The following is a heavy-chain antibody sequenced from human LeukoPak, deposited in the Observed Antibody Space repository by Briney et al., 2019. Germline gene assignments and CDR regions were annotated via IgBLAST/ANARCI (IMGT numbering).Heavy chain of an antibody. CDR3: AKGRSSGYYFLDY. V-gene: IGHV3-30*18. Sequence: PGRSLRLSCAASGFTFSTHGMHWVRQAPGKGLEWVAVISYDGSNKYYADSVKGRFTISRDNSKNTLYLQVNSLRAEDTAVYYCAKGRSSGYYFLDYWGQGTLVTVSS. CDR1: GFTFSTHG. J-gene: IGHJ4*02. D-gene: IGHD3-22*01. CDR2: ISYDGSNK.